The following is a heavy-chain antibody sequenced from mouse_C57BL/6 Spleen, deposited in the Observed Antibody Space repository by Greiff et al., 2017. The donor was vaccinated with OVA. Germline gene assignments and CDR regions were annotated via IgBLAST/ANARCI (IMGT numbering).Heavy chain of an antibody. Sequence: VQLQQPGAELVRPGTSVKLSCKASGYTFTSYWMHWVKQRPGQGLECIGVLDPSDRYTNYNQKFKGKATLTVDTSSSTAYMQLSSLTSEDSAVYYCDYYGSRGDWYFDVGGTGTTVTVSS. CDR1: GYTFTSYW. CDR3: DYYGSRGDWYFDV. D-gene: IGHD1-1*01. CDR2: LDPSDRYT. V-gene: IGHV1-59*01. J-gene: IGHJ1*03.